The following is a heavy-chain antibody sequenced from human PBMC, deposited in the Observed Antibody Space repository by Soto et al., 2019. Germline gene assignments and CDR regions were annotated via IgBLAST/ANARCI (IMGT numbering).Heavy chain of an antibody. Sequence: LSLTCAASGFTFSSYAMSWVRQAPGKGLEWVSAISGSGGSTYYADSVKGRFTISRDNSKNTLYLQMNSLRAEDTAVYYCAKDAVSGSYRYYFDYWGQGTLVTVSS. CDR2: ISGSGGST. J-gene: IGHJ4*02. CDR3: AKDAVSGSYRYYFDY. CDR1: GFTFSSYA. V-gene: IGHV3-23*01. D-gene: IGHD1-26*01.